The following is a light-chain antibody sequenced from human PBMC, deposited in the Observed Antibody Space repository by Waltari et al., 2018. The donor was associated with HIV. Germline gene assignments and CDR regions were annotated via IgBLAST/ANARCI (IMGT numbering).Light chain of an antibody. Sequence: QSVLTQPPSVSAAPGQKVTISCSGSSSNIGNNYVSWYQQPPGTAPKLRIYENKQRPAGIPDRVAGSKAGTSATLGITGLQTGDEADYCCGTWDSSLSAYVFGSGTKVTVL. V-gene: IGLV1-51*02. CDR3: GTWDSSLSAYV. CDR2: ENK. J-gene: IGLJ1*01. CDR1: SSNIGNNY.